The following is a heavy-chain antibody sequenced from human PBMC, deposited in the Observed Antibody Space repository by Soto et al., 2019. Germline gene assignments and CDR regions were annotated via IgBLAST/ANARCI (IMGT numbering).Heavy chain of an antibody. Sequence: GGSLRLSCAASGFTLSSYAIHWVCQAPGKGLEWVTVISKGGSNLYFADSVKGRFTISRDNSKNTLYLQMNSLRSEDTAVYYCAREVEYTSAFGISSSFDYWGQGTLVTVSS. CDR2: ISKGGSNL. V-gene: IGHV3-30-3*01. CDR3: AREVEYTSAFGISSSFDY. CDR1: GFTLSSYA. J-gene: IGHJ4*02. D-gene: IGHD6-19*01.